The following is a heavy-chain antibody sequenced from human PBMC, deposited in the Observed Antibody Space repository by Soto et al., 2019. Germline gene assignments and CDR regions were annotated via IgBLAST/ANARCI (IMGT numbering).Heavy chain of an antibody. Sequence: SETLSLTCTVSGGSISSYYWSWIRQPPGKGLEWIGYIYYSGSTNYNPSLKSRVTISVDTSKNQFSLKLSSVTAADTAVYYCARDLTAPTYYDFWSGYGWFDPWGQGTLVTVSS. CDR1: GGSISSYY. D-gene: IGHD3-3*01. CDR3: ARDLTAPTYYDFWSGYGWFDP. V-gene: IGHV4-59*01. J-gene: IGHJ5*02. CDR2: IYYSGST.